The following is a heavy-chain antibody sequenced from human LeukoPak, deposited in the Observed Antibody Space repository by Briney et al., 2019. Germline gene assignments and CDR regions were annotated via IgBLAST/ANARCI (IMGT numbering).Heavy chain of an antibody. Sequence: GGSLRLSCAASGFTFDDYGMHWVRQAPGKGLEWVSGISWNSGTIVYADSVRGRFTISRDNAKNSVYLQMNSLKAEDTALYYCAEGGYSSGWYGDHWGQGTLVTVSS. V-gene: IGHV3-9*01. CDR1: GFTFDDYG. CDR3: AEGGYSSGWYGDH. D-gene: IGHD6-19*01. J-gene: IGHJ4*02. CDR2: ISWNSGTI.